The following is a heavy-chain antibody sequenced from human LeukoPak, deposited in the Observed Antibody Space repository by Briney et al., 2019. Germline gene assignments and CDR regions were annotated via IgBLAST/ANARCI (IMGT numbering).Heavy chain of an antibody. D-gene: IGHD2-15*01. CDR3: ARGVAPNYYYYYYMDV. V-gene: IGHV4-39*07. CDR2: IYYSGST. CDR1: GGSISSSSYY. J-gene: IGHJ6*03. Sequence: SETLSLTCTVSGGSISSSSYYWGWIRQPPGKGLEWTGSIYYSGSTYYNPSLKSRVTISVDTSKNQFSLKLSSVTAADTAVYYCARGVAPNYYYYYYMDVCGKGTTVTVSS.